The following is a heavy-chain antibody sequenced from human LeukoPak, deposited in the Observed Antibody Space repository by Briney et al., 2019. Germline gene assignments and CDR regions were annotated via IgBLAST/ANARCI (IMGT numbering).Heavy chain of an antibody. CDR2: ISAYNGNT. V-gene: IGHV1-18*01. Sequence: DASVKVSRKASGYTFTSYGISWVRQAPGQGLEWMGWISAYNGNTNYAQKLQGRVTMTTDTSTSTAYMELRSLRSDDTAVYYCARQSVADFSSSYWGQGTLVTVSS. CDR1: GYTFTSYG. CDR3: ARQSVADFSSSY. J-gene: IGHJ4*02. D-gene: IGHD6-19*01.